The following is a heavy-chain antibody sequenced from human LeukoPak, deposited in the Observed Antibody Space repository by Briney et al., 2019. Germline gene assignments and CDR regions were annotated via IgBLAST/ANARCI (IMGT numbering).Heavy chain of an antibody. D-gene: IGHD1-26*01. J-gene: IGHJ4*02. CDR1: GYSFTSYW. CDR2: IYPGDSDI. Sequence: GESLKISCKGSGYSFTSYWIAWVRQMPGKGLEWMGLIYPGDSDIRYSPSFQGKVTISADKSISTAYLQWSSLKASDTAMYYCARQRIVGAAYYFDYWGQGTLVTVSS. V-gene: IGHV5-51*01. CDR3: ARQRIVGAAYYFDY.